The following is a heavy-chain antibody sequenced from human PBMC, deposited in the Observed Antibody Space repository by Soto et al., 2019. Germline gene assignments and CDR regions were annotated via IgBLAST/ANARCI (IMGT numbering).Heavy chain of an antibody. D-gene: IGHD1-7*01. Sequence: EVRLLESGGGLVKPGGSLRLSCATSGLTFSNYAMSWDRQAPGGGLEWVSSMSGSSSTTYYADSVRGRFTISRDRSKNPLYLQMSSLRAEDTALYYCAKNQERELPRVIDFWGQGTLVTVSS. CDR1: GLTFSNYA. V-gene: IGHV3-23*01. CDR2: MSGSSSTT. CDR3: AKNQERELPRVIDF. J-gene: IGHJ4*02.